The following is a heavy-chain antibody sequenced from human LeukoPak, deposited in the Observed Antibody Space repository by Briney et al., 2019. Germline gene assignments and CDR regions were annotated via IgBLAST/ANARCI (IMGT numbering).Heavy chain of an antibody. Sequence: GRSLRLSCAASGFTFDDYAMHWVRQAPGKGLEWVTGISWNSGSIGYADSVKGRFTISRDNAKNSLYLQMNSLRAEDTALYYCAKGSGWYDPLYFDYWGQGTLVTVSS. CDR2: ISWNSGSI. D-gene: IGHD6-19*01. CDR3: AKGSGWYDPLYFDY. J-gene: IGHJ4*02. CDR1: GFTFDDYA. V-gene: IGHV3-9*01.